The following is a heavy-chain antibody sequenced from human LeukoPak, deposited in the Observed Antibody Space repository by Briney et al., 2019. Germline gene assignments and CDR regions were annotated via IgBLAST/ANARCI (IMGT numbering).Heavy chain of an antibody. V-gene: IGHV3-21*01. Sequence: PGGSLRLSCMASGFTFTSYGMNWVRQAPGKGLEWVSSISSSSNHIYYADSVRGRFTISRDNAKNSLYLQMNSLRAEDTAVYYCAKTSDQLLYSKFDYWGQGTLVTVSS. CDR2: ISSSSNHI. J-gene: IGHJ4*02. CDR1: GFTFTSYG. D-gene: IGHD2-2*02. CDR3: AKTSDQLLYSKFDY.